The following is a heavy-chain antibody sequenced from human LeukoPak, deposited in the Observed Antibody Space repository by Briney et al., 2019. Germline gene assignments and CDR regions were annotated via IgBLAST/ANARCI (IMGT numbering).Heavy chain of an antibody. Sequence: GGSLRLSCAASGFTFSSYWMSWVRQAPGKGLEWVANIKQDGSEKYYVDSVKGRFTISRDNAKNSLYLQMNSLRAEDTAVYYCARLVYSYGYAPSYFDYWGQGTLVTVSS. V-gene: IGHV3-7*01. D-gene: IGHD5-18*01. CDR3: ARLVYSYGYAPSYFDY. CDR1: GFTFSSYW. J-gene: IGHJ4*02. CDR2: IKQDGSEK.